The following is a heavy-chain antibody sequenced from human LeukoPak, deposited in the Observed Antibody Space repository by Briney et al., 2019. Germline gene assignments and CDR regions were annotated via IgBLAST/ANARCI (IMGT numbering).Heavy chain of an antibody. CDR3: AKGGGLMATIQGTDY. Sequence: GGSLRLSCAASGFTFSSYAMSWVRQAPGKGLEWVSAISGSGGSTYYADSVKGRFTFSRDNSKNTLYLQMNSLRAEDTAVYYCAKGGGLMATIQGTDYWGQGTLVTVSS. CDR1: GFTFSSYA. J-gene: IGHJ4*02. V-gene: IGHV3-23*01. CDR2: ISGSGGST. D-gene: IGHD5-24*01.